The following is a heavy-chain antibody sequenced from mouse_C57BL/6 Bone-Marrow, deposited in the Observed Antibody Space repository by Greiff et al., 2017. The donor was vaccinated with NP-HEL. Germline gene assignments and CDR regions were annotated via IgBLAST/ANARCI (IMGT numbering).Heavy chain of an antibody. CDR2: IDPSDSYT. V-gene: IGHV1-50*01. D-gene: IGHD2-4*01. CDR1: GYTFTSYW. J-gene: IGHJ3*01. Sequence: QVQLQQPGAELVKPGASVKLSCKASGYTFTSYWMQWVKQRPGQGLEWIGEIDPSDSYTNYNQKFKGKATLTVDTSSSTAYMQLSSLTSEDSAVYYCARSGVYYDYEFAYWGQGTLVTVSA. CDR3: ARSGVYYDYEFAY.